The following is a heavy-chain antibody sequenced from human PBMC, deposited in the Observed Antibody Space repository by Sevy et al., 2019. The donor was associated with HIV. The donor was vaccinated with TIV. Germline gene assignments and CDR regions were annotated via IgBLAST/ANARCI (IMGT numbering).Heavy chain of an antibody. J-gene: IGHJ1*01. V-gene: IGHV4-31*03. CDR1: GGSITIAGYY. CDR3: ARAPGAAAVTGYFQH. D-gene: IGHD6-13*01. CDR2: IYYSGVT. Sequence: SETLSLTCIVSGGSITIAGYYWSWIRQHPGKGRELIGHIYYSGVTYSNPSLKSRLIISVDTSKIQFSLKLSSVTAADTAVYYCARAPGAAAVTGYFQHWGQGTLVTVSS.